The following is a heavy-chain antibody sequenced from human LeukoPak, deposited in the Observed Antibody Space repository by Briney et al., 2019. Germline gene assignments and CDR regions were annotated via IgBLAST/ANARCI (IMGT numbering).Heavy chain of an antibody. CDR3: TRTTVADAFDI. CDR2: IYYSGST. J-gene: IGHJ3*02. D-gene: IGHD4-23*01. CDR1: GGSISSGGYY. Sequence: SQTLSLTCTVSGGSISSGGYYWSWIRQHPGKGLEWIGYIYYSGSTNYNPSLKSRVTISVDTSKNQFSLKLSSVTAADTAVYYCTRTTVADAFDIWGQGTMVTVSS. V-gene: IGHV4-31*03.